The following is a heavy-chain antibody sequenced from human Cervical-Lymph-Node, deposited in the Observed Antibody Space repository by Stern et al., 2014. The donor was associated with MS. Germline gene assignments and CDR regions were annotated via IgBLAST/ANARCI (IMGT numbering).Heavy chain of an antibody. J-gene: IGHJ4*02. CDR2: IYYSGSP. D-gene: IGHD6-6*01. CDR1: GGSISSGGYY. V-gene: IGHV4-31*03. CDR3: ARGLAPQPQLVRL. Sequence: VQLLESGPGLVKPSQTLSLTCTVSGGSISSGGYYWSWIRQHPGKGLEWIGYIYYSGSPYYNPSLKSRVTISVDTSKNQFSLKLSSVTAADTAVYYCARGLAPQPQLVRLWGQGTLVTVSS.